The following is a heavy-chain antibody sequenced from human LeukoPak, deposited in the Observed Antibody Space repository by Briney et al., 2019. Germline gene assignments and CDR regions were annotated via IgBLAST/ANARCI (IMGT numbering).Heavy chain of an antibody. CDR1: GGSTSSSSFY. V-gene: IGHV4-39*01. Sequence: PSETLSLTCTVSGGSTSSSSFYWGWIRQPPGKGLECIGRISYSGRTYYNPSLQSRVTISVDRSKDQFSLKVTSVTAADTAVYHCARGSPYEHWGQGTLVTVSS. CDR3: ARGSPYEH. CDR2: ISYSGRT. J-gene: IGHJ4*02. D-gene: IGHD3-3*01.